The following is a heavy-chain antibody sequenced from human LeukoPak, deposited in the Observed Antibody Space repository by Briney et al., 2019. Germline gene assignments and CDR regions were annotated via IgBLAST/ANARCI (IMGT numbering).Heavy chain of an antibody. CDR1: GGSISSSSYY. CDR3: ARSYPAYSSGWYGFDP. V-gene: IGHV4-39*07. D-gene: IGHD6-19*01. J-gene: IGHJ5*02. Sequence: SETLSLTCTVSGGSISSSSYYWGWIRQPPGKGLEWIGSIYYSGSTYYNPSLKSRVTISVDTSKNQFSLKLSSVTAADTAVYYCARSYPAYSSGWYGFDPWGQGTLVTVSS. CDR2: IYYSGST.